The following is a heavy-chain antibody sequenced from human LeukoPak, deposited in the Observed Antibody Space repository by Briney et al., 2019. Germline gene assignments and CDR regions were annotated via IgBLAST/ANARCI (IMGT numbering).Heavy chain of an antibody. D-gene: IGHD5-24*01. J-gene: IGHJ1*01. CDR1: GFTLSSYG. Sequence: GGSLRLSCAASGFTLSSYGMHWVRQAPGKGLEWVAFIRYDGSNKYYVDSVKGRFTISRDISKNTLYLQMSSLRRDDTAVYYCAKLPVMASDPGDFYFQHWGQGTLVTVSS. CDR3: AKLPVMASDPGDFYFQH. CDR2: IRYDGSNK. V-gene: IGHV3-30*02.